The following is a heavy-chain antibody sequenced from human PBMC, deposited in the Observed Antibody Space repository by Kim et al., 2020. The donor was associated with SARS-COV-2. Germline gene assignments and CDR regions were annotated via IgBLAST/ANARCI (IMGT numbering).Heavy chain of an antibody. Sequence: GGSLRLSCAASGFTFSSYAMHWVRQAPGKGLEWVAVISYDGSNKYYADSVKGRFTISRDNSKNTLYLQMNSLRAEDTAVYYCARDHQSTVVTPESAGFDYWGQGTLVTVSS. V-gene: IGHV3-30*04. D-gene: IGHD4-17*01. CDR3: ARDHQSTVVTPESAGFDY. CDR1: GFTFSSYA. CDR2: ISYDGSNK. J-gene: IGHJ4*02.